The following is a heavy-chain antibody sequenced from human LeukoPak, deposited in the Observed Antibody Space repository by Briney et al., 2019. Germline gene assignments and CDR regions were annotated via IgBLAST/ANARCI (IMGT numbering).Heavy chain of an antibody. CDR1: GFSFPNYA. V-gene: IGHV3-23*01. Sequence: GGSLRLSWAGSGFSFPNYAMTWVRQSPGKGLECVSTISGTSGTTFYADSVKGRFTISRDNSKNTLYLQMNSLRAEDTAVYYCASNDRTTVTTVDYWGQGTLVTVSS. J-gene: IGHJ4*02. CDR3: ASNDRTTVTTVDY. D-gene: IGHD4-17*01. CDR2: ISGTSGTT.